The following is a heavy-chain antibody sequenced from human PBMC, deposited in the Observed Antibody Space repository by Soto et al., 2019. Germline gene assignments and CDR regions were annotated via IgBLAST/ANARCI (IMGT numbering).Heavy chain of an antibody. D-gene: IGHD4-17*01. CDR2: FFHTGTA. V-gene: IGHV4-59*01. J-gene: IGHJ2*01. Sequence: QVELQESGPGLVKPLETLSLTCSVCGDEISRSYWSLIRQSPGKGLEWIGYFFHTGTALYNPSLNSRVTMSVDRAKNQFSLKLDSVSAADTAVFFCLRNYGGNSQFFDLWGPGTLVTVSA. CDR3: LRNYGGNSQFFDL. CDR1: GDEISRSY.